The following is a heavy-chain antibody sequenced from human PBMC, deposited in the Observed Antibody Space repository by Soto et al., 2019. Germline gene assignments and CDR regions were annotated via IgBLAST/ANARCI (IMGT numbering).Heavy chain of an antibody. D-gene: IGHD3-22*01. J-gene: IGHJ4*02. V-gene: IGHV1-69*05. CDR2: IIPIFGTA. Sequence: QVQLVQSGAEVKKPGSSVKVSCKASGGTFSSYAISWVRQAPGQGLEWMGWIIPIFGTADYAQKFQGRVTITPDESTSTAYMELSSLRSEDTAVYYCASDYDSSGYYYRGLDYWGQGTLVTVSS. CDR3: ASDYDSSGYYYRGLDY. CDR1: GGTFSSYA.